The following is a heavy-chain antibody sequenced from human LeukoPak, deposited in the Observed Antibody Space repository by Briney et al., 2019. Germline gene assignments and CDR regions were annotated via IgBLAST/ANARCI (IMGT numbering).Heavy chain of an antibody. V-gene: IGHV4-34*01. CDR2: INHSGST. CDR1: GGSFSGYY. J-gene: IGHJ6*02. CDR3: ARRGYSSSHRPLPYYYYGMDV. D-gene: IGHD6-6*01. Sequence: PSETLSLTCAVYGGSFSGYYWSWIRQPPGKGLEWIGEINHSGSTNYNPSLKSRVTISVDTSKNQFSLKLSSVTAADTAVYYCARRGYSSSHRPLPYYYYGMDVWGQGTTVTVSS.